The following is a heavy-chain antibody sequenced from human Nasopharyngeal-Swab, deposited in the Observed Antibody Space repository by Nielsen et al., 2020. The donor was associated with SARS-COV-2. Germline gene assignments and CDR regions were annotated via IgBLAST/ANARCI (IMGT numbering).Heavy chain of an antibody. CDR2: ISWDGGST. CDR1: GFTFDDYT. D-gene: IGHD2-15*01. CDR3: AMIGGSAIDY. J-gene: IGHJ4*02. V-gene: IGHV3-43*01. Sequence: GESLKISCAASGFTFDDYTMHWVRQAPGKGLEWVSLISWDGGSTYYADSVKGRFTISRDNSKNSLYLQMNSLRTEDTALYYCAMIGGSAIDYWGQGTLVTVSS.